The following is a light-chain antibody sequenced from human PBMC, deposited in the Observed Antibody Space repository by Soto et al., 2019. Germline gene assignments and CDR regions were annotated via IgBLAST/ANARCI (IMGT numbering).Light chain of an antibody. V-gene: IGLV2-14*01. CDR2: EVS. CDR3: SSYKV. J-gene: IGLJ2*01. CDR1: SSDVGGYNY. Sequence: QSVLTQPASVSGSPGQSITISCTGTSSDVGGYNYVSWYQQHPGKAPKLMIYEVSNRPSGVSNRFSGSKSGNTASLTISGLQAEDEADYYCSSYKVFGGGTKLTVL.